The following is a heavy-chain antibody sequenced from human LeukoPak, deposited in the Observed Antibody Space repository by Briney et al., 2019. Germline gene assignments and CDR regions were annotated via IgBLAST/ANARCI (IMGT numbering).Heavy chain of an antibody. CDR3: ARTVSGSYDY. D-gene: IGHD1-26*01. CDR1: GGSISSYY. V-gene: IGHV4-59*01. J-gene: IGHJ4*02. CDR2: IYYSGSP. Sequence: SETLSLTCTVSGGSISSYYWGWIRQPPGKGLEWIGYIYYSGSPNYNPSLKSRVTISLDTSKNQFSLKLSSVTAADTAVYYCARTVSGSYDYWGQGTLVTVSS.